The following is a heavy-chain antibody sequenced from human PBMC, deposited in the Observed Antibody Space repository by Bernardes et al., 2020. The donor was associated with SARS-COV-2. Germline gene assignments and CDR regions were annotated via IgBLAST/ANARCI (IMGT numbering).Heavy chain of an antibody. D-gene: IGHD6-13*01. CDR2: ITQSGSA. CDR1: GESFSGYY. J-gene: IGHJ6*01. Sequence: SETLSLTCAVYGESFSGYYWSWIRQPPGKGLEWIGEITQSGSATYNPSLKSRVSMSLDTSKNHLSLKLSSLTAADTAIYYCAKEGSSRGSSWYYYYGMDV. CDR3: AKEGSSRGSSWYYYYGMDV. V-gene: IGHV4-34*01.